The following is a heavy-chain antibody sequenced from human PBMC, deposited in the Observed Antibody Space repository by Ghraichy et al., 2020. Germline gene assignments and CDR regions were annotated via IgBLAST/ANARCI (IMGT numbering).Heavy chain of an antibody. CDR1: GFHFGSYS. CDR3: ARGSTVVRFYYYDGMDV. CDR2: ITSSSSFK. J-gene: IGHJ6*02. V-gene: IGHV3-48*02. D-gene: IGHD4-23*01. Sequence: GGSLRLSCVGSGFHFGSYSMNWVRQSPGKRLEWVSYITSSSSFKSYADSVKGRFTISRDHAQNSLSLQMNSLTDEDTGVYYCARGSTVVRFYYYDGMDVWGQGTTVTVSS.